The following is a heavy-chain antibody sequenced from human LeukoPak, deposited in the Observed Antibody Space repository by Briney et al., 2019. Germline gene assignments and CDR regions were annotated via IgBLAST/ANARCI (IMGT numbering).Heavy chain of an antibody. Sequence: SGGSLRLSCAASGFTFSSYAMSWVRQAPGKGLEWVSAISGSGGSTYYADSVKGRFTISRDNSKNTLYLQMNSLRAEDTAVYYCAKAMGYCSSTSCYRALDYWGQGTLVTVSS. CDR2: ISGSGGST. J-gene: IGHJ4*02. D-gene: IGHD2-2*02. CDR3: AKAMGYCSSTSCYRALDY. V-gene: IGHV3-23*01. CDR1: GFTFSSYA.